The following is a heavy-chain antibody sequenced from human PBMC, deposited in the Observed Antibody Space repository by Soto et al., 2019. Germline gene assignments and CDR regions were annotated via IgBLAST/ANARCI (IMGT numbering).Heavy chain of an antibody. D-gene: IGHD3-3*01. CDR2: IYYSGST. J-gene: IGHJ6*02. V-gene: IGHV4-59*11. Sequence: TVLEGTSRYLCLRRIRKKKGKGLEWIGYIYYSGSTNYNPSLKSRVTISVDTSKTQSTLKLSSVTAAAPAVYYCARFWEWTGSSYSSYCMDAWGHGPPVTAS. CDR3: ARFWEWTGSSYSSYCMDA. CDR1: EGTSRYLC.